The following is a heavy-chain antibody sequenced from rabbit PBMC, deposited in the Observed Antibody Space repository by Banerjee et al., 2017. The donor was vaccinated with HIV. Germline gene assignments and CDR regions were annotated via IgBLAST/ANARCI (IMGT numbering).Heavy chain of an antibody. CDR3: GRGVDGRSGSDF. CDR2: IAPSRDMS. D-gene: IGHD1-1*01. Sequence: EQLVECGGGLVHAGAALTLTCTGSGFTLSNSWMCWVRQAPGKGLEWIGCIAPSRDMSYYATWAKGRFTISKTSSTTVTLQMTSLTDADTATYFCGRGVDGRSGSDFWGPGTLVTVS. CDR1: GFTLSNSW. J-gene: IGHJ6*01. V-gene: IGHV1S45*01.